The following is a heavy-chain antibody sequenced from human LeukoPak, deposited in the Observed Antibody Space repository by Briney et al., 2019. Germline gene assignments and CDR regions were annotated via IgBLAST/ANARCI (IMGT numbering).Heavy chain of an antibody. Sequence: ASVKVSCKASGYTFTNYAMNWVRQAPGQGLEWMGIINPSGGSTSYAQKFQGRVTMTRDTSTSTVYMELSSLRSEDTAVYYCARDFRRITMIDKPDYWGQGTLVTVSS. CDR3: ARDFRRITMIDKPDY. CDR2: INPSGGST. D-gene: IGHD3-22*01. CDR1: GYTFTNYA. J-gene: IGHJ4*02. V-gene: IGHV1-46*01.